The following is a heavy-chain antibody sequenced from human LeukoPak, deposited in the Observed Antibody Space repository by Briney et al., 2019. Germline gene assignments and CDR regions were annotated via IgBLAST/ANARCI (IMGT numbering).Heavy chain of an antibody. CDR3: ARVGQDYYGSGSYYQPFDY. Sequence: SETLSLTCTVSGGSISSYYWSWIRQPAGKGLEWIGRIYTSGSTNYNPSLKSRVTMSVDTSKNQFSLKLSSVTAADTAVYYCARVGQDYYGSGSYYQPFDYWGQGTLVTVSS. CDR1: GGSISSYY. V-gene: IGHV4-4*07. CDR2: IYTSGST. D-gene: IGHD3-10*01. J-gene: IGHJ4*02.